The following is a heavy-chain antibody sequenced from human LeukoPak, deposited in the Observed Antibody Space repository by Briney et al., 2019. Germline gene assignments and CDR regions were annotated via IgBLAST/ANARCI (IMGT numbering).Heavy chain of an antibody. Sequence: GGSLRLSCVASGFTFSSYAMSWVRQAPGKGLEWVSIIYNDGSTYYADSMKGRFTISRDNSKNTLYLQVNSLRAEDTAVYYCARDLLDSPDFDYWGQGTLVTVSS. D-gene: IGHD3-3*02. CDR1: GFTFSSYA. V-gene: IGHV3-66*01. J-gene: IGHJ4*02. CDR2: IYNDGST. CDR3: ARDLLDSPDFDY.